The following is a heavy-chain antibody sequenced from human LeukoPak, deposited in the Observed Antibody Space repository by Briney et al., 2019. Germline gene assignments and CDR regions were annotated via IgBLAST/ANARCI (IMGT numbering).Heavy chain of an antibody. Sequence: GGFLRLSCAASGFTFSSYAMSWVRQAPGKGLEWVSYISSSSSTICYADSVKGRFTISRDNAKNSLYLQMNSLRAEDTAVYYCARGDVLVRCVDYWGQGTLVTVSS. CDR2: ISSSSSTI. CDR3: ARGDVLVRCVDY. V-gene: IGHV3-48*01. D-gene: IGHD6-13*01. J-gene: IGHJ4*02. CDR1: GFTFSSYA.